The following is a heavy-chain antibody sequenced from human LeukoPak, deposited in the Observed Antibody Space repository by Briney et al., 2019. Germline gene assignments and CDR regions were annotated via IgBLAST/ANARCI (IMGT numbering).Heavy chain of an antibody. CDR3: ARAAIAAARIYYYMDV. J-gene: IGHJ6*03. CDR2: ISTSSSYI. Sequence: GGSLRLSCAASGFIFSSYGMHWVRQAPGKGLEWVSFISTSSSYIHNADSVKGRFTISRDNAENSLYLQMNSLRAEDTAVYYCARAAIAAARIYYYMDVWGKGTTVTVSS. D-gene: IGHD6-13*01. CDR1: GFIFSSYG. V-gene: IGHV3-21*01.